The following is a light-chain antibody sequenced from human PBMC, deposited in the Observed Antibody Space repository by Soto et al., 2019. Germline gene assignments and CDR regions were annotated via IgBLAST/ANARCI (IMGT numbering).Light chain of an antibody. CDR1: QSIGSW. Sequence: DIQMTQSPSTLSASVGDRVTITCRASQSIGSWLAWYQQKPGRAPKLLIYKASNLDYGVPSRFSGSGSGTEFTLTIGGLQPDDFATYYCHQYNSYSTFGQGTKVEVK. V-gene: IGKV1-5*03. CDR3: HQYNSYST. J-gene: IGKJ1*01. CDR2: KAS.